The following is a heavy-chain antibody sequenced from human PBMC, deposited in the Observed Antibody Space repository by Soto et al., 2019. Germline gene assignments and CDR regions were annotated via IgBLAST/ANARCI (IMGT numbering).Heavy chain of an antibody. Sequence: ASVKVSCKAAGYTFTGYYMHWVRQAPGQGLEWMGWINPNSGGTNYAQKFQGWVTMTRDTSISTAYMELSRLRSDDTAVYYCARDHWGVSSRYYYYYGMDVWGQGPTVTVSS. CDR2: INPNSGGT. V-gene: IGHV1-2*04. D-gene: IGHD2-2*01. CDR1: GYTFTGYY. J-gene: IGHJ6*02. CDR3: ARDHWGVSSRYYYYYGMDV.